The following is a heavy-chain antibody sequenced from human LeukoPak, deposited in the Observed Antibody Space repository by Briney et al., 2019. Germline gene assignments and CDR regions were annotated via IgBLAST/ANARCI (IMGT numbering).Heavy chain of an antibody. D-gene: IGHD2-8*01. CDR1: GYTFSSYW. Sequence: GESLKISCKGSGYTFSSYWIGWVRQMPGKGLEWMGIIYPDDSDTRYSPSFQGQVTISADKSISTAYLQWSSLKASDIAMYYCARLAYCSNDVCYSNYYYSMDVWGKGTTVTVSS. CDR3: ARLAYCSNDVCYSNYYYSMDV. V-gene: IGHV5-51*01. CDR2: IYPDDSDT. J-gene: IGHJ6*03.